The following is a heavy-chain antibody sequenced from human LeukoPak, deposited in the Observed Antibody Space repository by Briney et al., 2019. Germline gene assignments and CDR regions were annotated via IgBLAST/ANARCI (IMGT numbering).Heavy chain of an antibody. CDR1: GFTFSSNG. V-gene: IGHV3-30*02. Sequence: PGGSLRLSCAASGFTFSSNGMHWVRQTPGKGLECVAFIRYDGGNQYYTDSVKGRFTISRDNSKNTIYLQMNSLRAEDTAVYYCAKDLRSRIAAAGAPDYWGQGTLVTVSS. CDR3: AKDLRSRIAAAGAPDY. J-gene: IGHJ4*02. D-gene: IGHD6-13*01. CDR2: IRYDGGNQ.